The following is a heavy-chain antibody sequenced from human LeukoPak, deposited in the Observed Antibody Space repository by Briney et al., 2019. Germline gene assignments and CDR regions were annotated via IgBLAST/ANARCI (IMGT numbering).Heavy chain of an antibody. CDR1: GFTFRSFA. D-gene: IGHD5-12*01. Sequence: GGSLRLSCAASGFTFRSFAMMWFRQAPGKGPEWVSSISGSAGEIYYADTVKGRFTISRDNSKNKLYLQMDSRRAEDTAVYYCASRPPDIASPWGQGTLVTVSS. CDR2: ISGSAGEI. J-gene: IGHJ5*02. CDR3: ASRPPDIASP. V-gene: IGHV3-23*01.